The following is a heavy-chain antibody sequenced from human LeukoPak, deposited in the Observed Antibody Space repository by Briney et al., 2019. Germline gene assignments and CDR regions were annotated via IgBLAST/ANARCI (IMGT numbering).Heavy chain of an antibody. D-gene: IGHD1-26*01. CDR3: AKKRARWDDFDY. J-gene: IGHJ4*02. Sequence: GGSLRLSCAASGFTFSSYGMSWVRQAPGKGLEWVSSISGNDGSTYYADSVKGRFTISRDNSKNTLYLQMNSLRAEDTALYYCAKKRARWDDFDYWGQGTLVTVSS. CDR1: GFTFSSYG. CDR2: ISGNDGST. V-gene: IGHV3-23*01.